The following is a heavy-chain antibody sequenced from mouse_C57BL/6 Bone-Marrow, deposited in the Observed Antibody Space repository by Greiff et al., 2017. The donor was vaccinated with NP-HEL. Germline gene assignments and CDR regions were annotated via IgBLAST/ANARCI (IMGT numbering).Heavy chain of an antibody. Sequence: QVHVKQPGAELVKPGASVKMSCKASGYTFTSYWITWVKQRPGQGLEWIGDIYPGSGSTNYNEKFKSKATLTVDTSSSTAYMQLSSLTSLDSAVYDCARLDFRVLFGDLYSAMDYWGQGTSVTVSS. CDR2: IYPGSGST. CDR1: GYTFTSYW. V-gene: IGHV1-55*01. CDR3: ARLDFRVLFGDLYSAMDY. D-gene: IGHD2-13*01. J-gene: IGHJ4*01.